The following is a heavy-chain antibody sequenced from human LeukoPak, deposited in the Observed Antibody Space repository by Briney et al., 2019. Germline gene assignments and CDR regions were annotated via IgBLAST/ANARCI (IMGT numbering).Heavy chain of an antibody. CDR2: IYSGGST. CDR1: GFTVSSSY. CDR3: ARGGQDYGGNTGLDY. V-gene: IGHV3-53*01. D-gene: IGHD4-23*01. Sequence: PGGSLRLSCAASGFTVSSSYMSWVRQAPGKGLEWVSVIYSGGSTYYADSVKGRFTISRDNSKNTLYLQMNSLRAEDTAVYYCARGGQDYGGNTGLDYWGQGTLVTVSS. J-gene: IGHJ4*02.